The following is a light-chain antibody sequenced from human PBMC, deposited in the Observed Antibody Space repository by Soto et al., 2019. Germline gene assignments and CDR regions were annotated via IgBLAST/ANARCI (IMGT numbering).Light chain of an antibody. CDR1: QTISSW. Sequence: IHMSQSPSTLPASVGDRVTITCRASQTISSWLAWYQQKPGKAPQILIYKASILESGVPSRFSGSGSGTEFALTICSLQPDDFASYDSQHYNIDSETLGQETKGDIK. CDR2: KAS. J-gene: IGKJ1*01. CDR3: QHYNIDSET. V-gene: IGKV1-5*03.